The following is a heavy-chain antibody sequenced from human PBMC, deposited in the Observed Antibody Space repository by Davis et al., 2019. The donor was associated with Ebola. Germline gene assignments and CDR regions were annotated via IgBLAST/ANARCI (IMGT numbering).Heavy chain of an antibody. CDR3: VRGWGRSGLDV. V-gene: IGHV6-1*01. J-gene: IGHJ6*02. CDR2: TYYASKWYN. CDR1: GDSVSGNSGA. D-gene: IGHD3-16*01. Sequence: PSETLSLTCPLSGDSVSGNSGAWNWIRQSPSRGLEWLGRTYYASKWYNDYAVSVKGRITISPDTSKNQLSLQLNSVTPEDAAVYYCVRGWGRSGLDVWGQGTTVTFSS.